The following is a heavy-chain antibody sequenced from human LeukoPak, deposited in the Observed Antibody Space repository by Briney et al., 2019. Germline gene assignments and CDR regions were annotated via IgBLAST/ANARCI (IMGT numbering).Heavy chain of an antibody. Sequence: PGGSLRLSCAASGFTFTSYWMSWVRQAPGKGLEWVANIKEDGSEKYYVDYVKGRFTISRDNAKNSVSLQMNSLRAEDTAVYYCAKGTSSSWYGMDVWGQGTTVTVSS. J-gene: IGHJ6*02. CDR2: IKEDGSEK. V-gene: IGHV3-7*01. CDR3: AKGTSSSWYGMDV. CDR1: GFTFTSYW. D-gene: IGHD6-13*01.